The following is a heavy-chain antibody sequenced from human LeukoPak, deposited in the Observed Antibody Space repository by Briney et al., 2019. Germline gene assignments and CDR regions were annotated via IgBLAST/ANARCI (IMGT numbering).Heavy chain of an antibody. D-gene: IGHD3-10*01. J-gene: IGHJ5*02. CDR3: VRGSSGTVVRGVAWAWFDP. Sequence: GGSLRLSCVASGFTFRNYWMTWVRQAPGKGLEWVANIYKDGSEKFFVAAVRGRFHISRDNAKDSMYLQMSSLRAEDTAVYYCVRGSSGTVVRGVAWAWFDPWGQGTLVTVSS. CDR1: GFTFRNYW. CDR2: IYKDGSEK. V-gene: IGHV3-7*05.